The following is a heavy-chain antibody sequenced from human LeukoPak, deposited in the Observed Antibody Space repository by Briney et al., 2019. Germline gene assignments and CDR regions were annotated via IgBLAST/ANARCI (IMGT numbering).Heavy chain of an antibody. V-gene: IGHV4-59*12. Sequence: SETLSLTCTVSGGSISNSYWGWTRQPPGKGLEWIGNIFYSGSTYYGPSLKSRLTISLDTSRNQFSLKLNSVTAADTAVYYCAKSNGYGLIDIWGQGTMVTVSS. D-gene: IGHD3-10*01. CDR1: GGSISNSY. CDR3: AKSNGYGLIDI. J-gene: IGHJ3*02. CDR2: IFYSGST.